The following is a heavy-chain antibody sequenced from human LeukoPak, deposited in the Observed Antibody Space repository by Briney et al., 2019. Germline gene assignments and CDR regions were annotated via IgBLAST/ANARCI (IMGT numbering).Heavy chain of an antibody. D-gene: IGHD3-10*01. Sequence: PGGSLRLSCAASGFTFSSYSMNWVRQAPGKGLEWVSSISSSSSYIYYADSVKGRFTISRDNATSSLYLQMNSLRAEDTAVYYCARESYDSGSYYNNWFDPWGQGTPVTVSS. V-gene: IGHV3-21*01. CDR1: GFTFSSYS. CDR3: ARESYDSGSYYNNWFDP. CDR2: ISSSSSYI. J-gene: IGHJ5*02.